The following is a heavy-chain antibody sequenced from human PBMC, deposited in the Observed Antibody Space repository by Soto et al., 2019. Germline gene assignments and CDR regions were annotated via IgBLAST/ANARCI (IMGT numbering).Heavy chain of an antibody. CDR2: IRSKTDGGTI. V-gene: IGHV3-15*07. J-gene: IGHJ4*02. CDR1: GFTFNNAW. D-gene: IGHD2-15*01. Sequence: EVQLVESGGALVKPGGSLRLSCAASGFTFNNAWMNWVRQAPGKGLEWVGRIRSKTDGGTIDYAAPVKGRFTISRDDSKNTLYLQINSLKTEDTAVYYCSTGYCNGGGCYGVRSFCGYLGQGTLVTVSS. CDR3: STGYCNGGGCYGVRSFCGY.